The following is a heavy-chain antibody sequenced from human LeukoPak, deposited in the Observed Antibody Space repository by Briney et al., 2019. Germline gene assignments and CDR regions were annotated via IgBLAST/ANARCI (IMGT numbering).Heavy chain of an antibody. J-gene: IGHJ4*02. CDR3: ACPQRGSGTYYADY. V-gene: IGHV1-2*02. Sequence: GAPVKASCQPFENPFTAYHFNWGRQAPGQGLKWLGWIHPNSGATLYAQNFQGKVTMTRDTSIRTVYMELTSLTSGDSAIYFCACPQRGSGTYYADYWGQGTLVTVSS. CDR1: ENPFTAYH. CDR2: IHPNSGAT. D-gene: IGHD3-10*01.